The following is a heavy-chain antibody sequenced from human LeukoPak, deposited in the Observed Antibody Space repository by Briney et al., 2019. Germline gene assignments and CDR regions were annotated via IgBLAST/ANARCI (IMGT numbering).Heavy chain of an antibody. V-gene: IGHV4-61*01. Sequence: SETLSPTCTVSGGSVSSGSYYWSWIRQPPGKGLEWIGYIYYSGSTNYNPSLKSRVTISVDTSKNQFSLKVMYLTAADTAVYFCARGIRTGYGYWGQGTLVTVSS. CDR3: ARGIRTGYGY. J-gene: IGHJ4*02. D-gene: IGHD1-1*01. CDR1: GGSVSSGSYY. CDR2: IYYSGST.